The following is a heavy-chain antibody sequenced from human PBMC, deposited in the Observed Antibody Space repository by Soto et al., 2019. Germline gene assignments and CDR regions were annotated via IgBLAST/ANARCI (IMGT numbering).Heavy chain of an antibody. CDR2: IYYSGST. D-gene: IGHD6-6*01. Sequence: KASETLSLTCTVSGGSISSGGYYWSWIRQHPGKGLEWIGYIYYSGSTYYNPSLKRRVTISVDTSKNQFSLKLSSVTAADTAVYFWGGCIAARYQWLDPWGQGTLVTVSS. CDR1: GGSISSGGYY. J-gene: IGHJ5*02. V-gene: IGHV4-31*03. CDR3: GGCIAARYQWLDP.